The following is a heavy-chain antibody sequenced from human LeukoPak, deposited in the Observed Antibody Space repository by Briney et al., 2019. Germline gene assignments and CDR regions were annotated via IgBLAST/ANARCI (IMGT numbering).Heavy chain of an antibody. J-gene: IGHJ4*02. V-gene: IGHV3-7*01. D-gene: IGHD3-22*01. CDR3: ARDPYNYDRSGYKLDSYFDY. CDR1: GFTFSNYW. CDR2: IEQHGSEK. Sequence: PGGSLRLSCTVSGFTFSNYWMSWVRQAPGKGLEWVANIEQHGSEKWYVDSVKGRFTISRDNAKNSLYLQMNSLRAEDTAVYYCARDPYNYDRSGYKLDSYFDYWGQGTLVTVSS.